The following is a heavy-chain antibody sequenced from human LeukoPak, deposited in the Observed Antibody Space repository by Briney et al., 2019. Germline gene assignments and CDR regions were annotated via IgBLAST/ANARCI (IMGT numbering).Heavy chain of an antibody. V-gene: IGHV3-48*01. CDR3: VRVSGFCTNGVCPSFDP. CDR1: GFTFSGYS. Sequence: PGGSLRLSCAASGFTFSGYSMNWVRQAPGKGLEWILYISSSSTSRYHADSVKGRFAIFRDNSKNTLYLQMNSLRTEDTAVYYCVRVSGFCTNGVCPSFDPWGQGTLVTVSS. CDR2: ISSSSTSR. J-gene: IGHJ5*02. D-gene: IGHD2-8*01.